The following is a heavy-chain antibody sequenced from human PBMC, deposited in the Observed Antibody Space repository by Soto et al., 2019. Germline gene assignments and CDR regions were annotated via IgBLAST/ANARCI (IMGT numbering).Heavy chain of an antibody. CDR1: VGSIRRGGYY. Sequence: SETLSLTCTFSVGSIRRGGYYCTWIRQYPWKGLEWLGHIYYSGSTFYNPSLKSRVTISVDTSKNQFSLKLNSVTAADTAVYYFARASHDFSIQPWGQGTLVNVSS. D-gene: IGHD2-2*01. V-gene: IGHV4-31*03. CDR2: IYYSGST. J-gene: IGHJ5*02. CDR3: ARASHDFSIQP.